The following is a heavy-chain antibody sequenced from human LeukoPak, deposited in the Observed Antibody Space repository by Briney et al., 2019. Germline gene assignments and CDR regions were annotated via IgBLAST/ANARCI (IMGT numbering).Heavy chain of an antibody. CDR2: LYTAGTT. CDR1: GFTVDTNY. D-gene: IGHD4-23*01. Sequence: GGSLRLSCAASGFTVDTNYMSWVRQAPGKGLEWVSVLYTAGTTYYADSVKGRFTISRDNSKNTLYLQMNSLRAEDTALYYCARVRTVVSPFDYWGQGTLVTVSS. J-gene: IGHJ4*02. CDR3: ARVRTVVSPFDY. V-gene: IGHV3-53*01.